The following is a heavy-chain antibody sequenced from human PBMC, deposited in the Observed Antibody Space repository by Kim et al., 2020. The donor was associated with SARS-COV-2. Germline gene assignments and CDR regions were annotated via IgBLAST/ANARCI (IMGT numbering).Heavy chain of an antibody. CDR1: GFTFSSYA. CDR2: VSAGGDST. D-gene: IGHD6-13*01. V-gene: IGHV3-23*01. Sequence: GGSLRLSCAASGFTFSSYAMFWVRQAPGKGLEWVSTVSAGGDSTYHADSVRGRVIISRDNSKNTLYLEMNRLRPDDTAAYYCAKDGAAGALEYWGHGTLV. J-gene: IGHJ4*01. CDR3: AKDGAAGALEY.